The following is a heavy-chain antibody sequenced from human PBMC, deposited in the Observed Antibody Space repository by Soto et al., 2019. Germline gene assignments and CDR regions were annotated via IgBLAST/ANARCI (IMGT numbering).Heavy chain of an antibody. Sequence: SETLSLTCAVYGGSFSGYCWSWIRQPPGKGLEWIGEIYHSGSTNYNPSLKSQVSISVDTSKNQFSLRLNSVTAADTAVYYCARFTTVSNHYFDYWGQGALVTVSS. CDR2: IYHSGST. V-gene: IGHV4-34*01. CDR1: GGSFSGYC. J-gene: IGHJ4*02. D-gene: IGHD4-4*01. CDR3: ARFTTVSNHYFDY.